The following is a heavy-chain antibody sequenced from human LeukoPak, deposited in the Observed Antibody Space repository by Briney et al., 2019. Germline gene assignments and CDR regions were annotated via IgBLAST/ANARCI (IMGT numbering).Heavy chain of an antibody. CDR2: MSYDGSNK. D-gene: IGHD3-16*01. J-gene: IGHJ4*02. Sequence: GGSLRLSCAASGFTFSSYGMHWVRQAPGKGLEWVAVMSYDGSNKYYADSVKGRFTISRDNSKNTLYLQMNSLRAEDTAVYYCAKDSDRGFFDYWGQGALVTVSS. CDR1: GFTFSSYG. CDR3: AKDSDRGFFDY. V-gene: IGHV3-30*18.